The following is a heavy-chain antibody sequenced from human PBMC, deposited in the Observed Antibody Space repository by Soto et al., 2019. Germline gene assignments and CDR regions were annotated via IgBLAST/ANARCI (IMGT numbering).Heavy chain of an antibody. CDR1: GFTFSNYW. J-gene: IGHJ4*02. V-gene: IGHV3-7*01. D-gene: IGHD3-22*01. Sequence: PGWSLRLSCAASGFTFSNYWMSWVRHAPGKGLEWVANIKQDGSEKYYVDSVKGRFTISRDNAKNSLFLQMNSLRVEDKAVYYYGKRHHDYDSNGCLGVFDDWDQGTLITLTS. CDR2: IKQDGSEK. CDR3: GKRHHDYDSNGCLGVFDD.